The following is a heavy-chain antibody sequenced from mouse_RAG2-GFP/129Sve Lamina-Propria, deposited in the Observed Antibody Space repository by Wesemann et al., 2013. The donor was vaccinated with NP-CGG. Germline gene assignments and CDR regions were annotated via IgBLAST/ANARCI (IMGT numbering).Heavy chain of an antibody. V-gene: IGHV3-6*01. CDR2: ISYDGSN. D-gene: IGHD4-1*01. J-gene: IGHJ2*01. CDR3: ARDPSLGPLDY. CDR1: GYSITSGYY. Sequence: DVQLQESGPGLVKPSQSLSLTCSVTGYSITSGYYWNWIRQFPGNKLEWMGYISYDGSNNYNPSLKNRISITRDTSKNQFFLKLNSVTTEDTATYYCARDPSLGPLDYWGQGTTLTVSS.